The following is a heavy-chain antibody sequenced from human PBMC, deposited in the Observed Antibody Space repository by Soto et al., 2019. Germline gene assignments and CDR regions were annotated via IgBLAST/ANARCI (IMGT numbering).Heavy chain of an antibody. CDR2: ISYDGTYK. Sequence: QVQLVESGGGVVQPGRSLRLSCAASGSSFSSYGIQWVRQVPGKGLEWVAVISYDGTYKHYADSVKGRFTFSRDNSTNAVSLQMNRLRAEDTSVYYCAKDRGYYSSSGPFYWGQGTLGTVSS. J-gene: IGHJ4*02. CDR3: AKDRGYYSSSGPFY. V-gene: IGHV3-30*18. CDR1: GSSFSSYG. D-gene: IGHD6-13*01.